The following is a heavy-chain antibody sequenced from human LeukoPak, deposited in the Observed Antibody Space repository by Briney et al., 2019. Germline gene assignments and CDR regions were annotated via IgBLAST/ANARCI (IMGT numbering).Heavy chain of an antibody. Sequence: PGGSLRLSCAASGFTFSSYAMGWVRQAPGKGLEWVSAISGSGGSTYYADSVKGRFTISRDNSKNTQSLQMNSLRAEVTAVYYCLGYCSGNNCYSGGYWGQGTLVTVSS. CDR3: LGYCSGNNCYSGGY. V-gene: IGHV3-23*01. CDR2: ISGSGGST. J-gene: IGHJ4*02. CDR1: GFTFSSYA. D-gene: IGHD2-15*01.